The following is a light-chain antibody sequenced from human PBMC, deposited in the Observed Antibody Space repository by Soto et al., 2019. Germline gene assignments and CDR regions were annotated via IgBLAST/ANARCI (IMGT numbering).Light chain of an antibody. V-gene: IGKV1-39*01. CDR2: AAS. CDR3: QQSYSTPRT. Sequence: DIQMTQYPSSLSASVGDIVTITCRASQSIRTYLNWYQQERGKAPKLLIYAASSLQSGVPSRFSGSGSGTDFTLTISSLQPEDFATYYCQQSYSTPRTFGHGTKVDIK. J-gene: IGKJ1*01. CDR1: QSIRTY.